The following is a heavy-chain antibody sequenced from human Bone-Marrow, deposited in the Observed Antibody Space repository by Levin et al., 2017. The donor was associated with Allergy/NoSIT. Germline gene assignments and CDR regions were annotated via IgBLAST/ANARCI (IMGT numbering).Heavy chain of an antibody. J-gene: IGHJ4*02. CDR1: GDSVSSTSAA. CDR2: TYYRSKWYN. Sequence: SQTLSLTCAISGDSVSSTSAAWNWIRQSPSGALEWLGRTYYRSKWYNHYAVSVKSRIAVSPDTSKNQFSLQLNSVTPEDTAVYYCARSGPNLDYWGQGTLVTVSS. CDR3: ARSGPNLDY. V-gene: IGHV6-1*01. D-gene: IGHD3-10*01.